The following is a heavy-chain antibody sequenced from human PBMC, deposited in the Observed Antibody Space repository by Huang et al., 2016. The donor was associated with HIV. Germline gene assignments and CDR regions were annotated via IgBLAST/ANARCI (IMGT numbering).Heavy chain of an antibody. CDR1: GGSINDHY. Sequence: QVQLRESGPGLVKTSGTLSLTCLVSGGSINDHYWSWNRQSPGKGLHLIGSAFYGGSTIYRSSLNNRVSISFDTSKNEVSLKLKSVTAAYTAMYYCARESAAARLFDSWGQGTLVIVSS. CDR2: AFYGGST. CDR3: ARESAAARLFDS. V-gene: IGHV4-59*11. D-gene: IGHD6-25*01. J-gene: IGHJ4*02.